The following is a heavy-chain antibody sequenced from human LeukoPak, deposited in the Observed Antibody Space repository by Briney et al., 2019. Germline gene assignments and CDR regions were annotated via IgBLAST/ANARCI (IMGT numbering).Heavy chain of an antibody. D-gene: IGHD3-3*01. CDR1: GFTFDDYA. V-gene: IGHV3-9*01. Sequence: GRSLRLSCAASGFTFDDYAMHWVRQAPGKGLEWVSGISWNSGSIGYADSVKGRFTISRDNAKNSLYLQMNSLRPEDTALYFCAIGADFCFPNWGQGTLVTVSS. CDR3: AIGADFCFPN. CDR2: ISWNSGSI. J-gene: IGHJ4*02.